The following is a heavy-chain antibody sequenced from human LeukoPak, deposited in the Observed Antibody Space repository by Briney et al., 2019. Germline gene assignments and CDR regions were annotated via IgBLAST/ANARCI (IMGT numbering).Heavy chain of an antibody. D-gene: IGHD3-3*01. CDR1: GYTFTGYY. Sequence: ASAKVSCKASGYTFTGYYMHWVRQAPGQGLEWMGRINPNSGGTNYAQKYQGRVTMTRDTSISTAYMELSRLRSDDTAVYYCARDGTIFGYWNHYMDVWGKGTTVTVSS. V-gene: IGHV1-2*06. J-gene: IGHJ6*03. CDR2: INPNSGGT. CDR3: ARDGTIFGYWNHYMDV.